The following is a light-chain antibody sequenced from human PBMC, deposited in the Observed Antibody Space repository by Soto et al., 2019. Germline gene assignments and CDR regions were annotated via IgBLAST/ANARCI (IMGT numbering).Light chain of an antibody. J-gene: IGKJ1*01. CDR3: QQLNSYRT. CDR2: AAS. CDR1: QGISSY. Sequence: IQLTQSPSSLSASVGDRVTITCRASQGISSYLAWYQQKPGKAPKLLIYAASTLQSGVPSRFSDSGSGTDFTLTISSLQPEDFATYYCQQLNSYRTFGQGTKVEIK. V-gene: IGKV1-9*01.